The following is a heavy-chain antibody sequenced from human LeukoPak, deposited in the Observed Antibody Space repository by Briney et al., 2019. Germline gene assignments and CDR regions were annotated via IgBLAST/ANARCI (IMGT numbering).Heavy chain of an antibody. CDR3: ARDQPDSGDILTGYYNPNWFDP. J-gene: IGHJ5*02. CDR2: IYYSGST. V-gene: IGHV4-59*11. Sequence: SETLSLTCTVSGGSISSHYWSWIRQPPGKGLEWIGYIYYSGSTNYNPSLKSRVTISVDTSKNQFSLKLSSVTAADTAVYYCARDQPDSGDILTGYYNPNWFDPWGQGTLVTVSS. CDR1: GGSISSHY. D-gene: IGHD3-9*01.